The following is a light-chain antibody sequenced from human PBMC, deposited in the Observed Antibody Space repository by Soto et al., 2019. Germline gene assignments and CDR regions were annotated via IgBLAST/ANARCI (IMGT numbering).Light chain of an antibody. J-gene: IGLJ2*01. Sequence: QSALTQPASVSASPGQSITISCTGTSSDIGGYNYVYWYQQHPGKAPKLMISDVSNRPSGVSDRFSGSKSGNTASLTISGLQAEDEADYFCSSYTTSSTYVVFGGGTKLTVL. CDR3: SSYTTSSTYVV. CDR2: DVS. CDR1: SSDIGGYNY. V-gene: IGLV2-14*03.